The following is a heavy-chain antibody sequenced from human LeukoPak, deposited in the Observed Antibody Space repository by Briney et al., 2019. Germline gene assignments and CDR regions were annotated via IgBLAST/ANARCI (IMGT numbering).Heavy chain of an antibody. CDR3: ARGQGTVTTH. V-gene: IGHV4-34*01. J-gene: IGHJ4*02. Sequence: SETLSLTCAVYGGSFSGYYWRWIRQPRGKGLEWIGEINHSGSTNYNPSLSSRVTISLDMSENQFSLKLTSVTAADTAVYYCARGQGTVTTHWGQGTLVTVSS. CDR1: GGSFSGYY. D-gene: IGHD4-17*01. CDR2: INHSGST.